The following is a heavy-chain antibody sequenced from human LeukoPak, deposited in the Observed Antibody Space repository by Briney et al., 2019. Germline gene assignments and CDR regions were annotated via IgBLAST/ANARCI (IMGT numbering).Heavy chain of an antibody. V-gene: IGHV3-11*01. CDR2: ISSSGSTI. CDR1: GFTFSDYY. CDR3: ARDLYCSSTSCYNGRDAFDI. D-gene: IGHD2-2*02. Sequence: KPGGSLRLSCAASGFTFSDYYMSWIRQAPGKGLEWVSYISSSGSTIYYADSVKGRFTISRDTAKNSLYLQMNSLRAEDTAVYYCARDLYCSSTSCYNGRDAFDIWGQGTMVTVSS. J-gene: IGHJ3*02.